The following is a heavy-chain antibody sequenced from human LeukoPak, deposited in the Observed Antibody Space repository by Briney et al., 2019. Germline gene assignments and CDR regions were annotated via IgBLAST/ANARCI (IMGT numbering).Heavy chain of an antibody. J-gene: IGHJ4*02. CDR2: IKSKTYGGTT. Sequence: GGSLRLSCAASGISFSGAWMAWVLQPPGKGLEWVGRIKSKTYGGTTDYAAPVKGRFTISRDDSKNTLYLQMNSLKTEDTAVYYCTTDFGDYGAHWGQGTLVTVSS. D-gene: IGHD4-17*01. CDR1: GISFSGAW. CDR3: TTDFGDYGAH. V-gene: IGHV3-15*01.